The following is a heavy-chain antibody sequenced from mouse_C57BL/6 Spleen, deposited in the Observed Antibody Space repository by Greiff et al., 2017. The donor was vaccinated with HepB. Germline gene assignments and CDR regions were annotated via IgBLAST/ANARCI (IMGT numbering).Heavy chain of an antibody. CDR1: GYTFTDYY. CDR3: ARSDYYGSSAFAY. V-gene: IGHV1-26*01. CDR2: INPNNGGT. D-gene: IGHD1-1*01. Sequence: EVQLQQSGPELVKPGASVKISCKASGYTFTDYYMNWVKQSHGKSLEWIGDINPNNGGTSYNQKFKGKATLTVDKSSSTAYMELRSLPSEDSAVYYCARSDYYGSSAFAYWGQGTLVTVSA. J-gene: IGHJ3*01.